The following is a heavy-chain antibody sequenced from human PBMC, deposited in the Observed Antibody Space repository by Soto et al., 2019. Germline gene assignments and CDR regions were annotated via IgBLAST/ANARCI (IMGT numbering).Heavy chain of an antibody. D-gene: IGHD3-3*01. Sequence: EVQLVESGGGLVQPGGSLRLSCAASGFTFSSYSMNWVRQAPGKGLEWVSYISSSSSTIYYADSVKGRFTISRDNAKNSLYLQMNSLRAEDTAVYYCARERDFWSGYSTIHPIYFDYWGQGTLVTVSS. CDR3: ARERDFWSGYSTIHPIYFDY. V-gene: IGHV3-48*01. CDR2: ISSSSSTI. CDR1: GFTFSSYS. J-gene: IGHJ4*02.